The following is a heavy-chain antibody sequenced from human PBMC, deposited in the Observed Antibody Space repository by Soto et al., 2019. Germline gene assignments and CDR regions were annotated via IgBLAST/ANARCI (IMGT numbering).Heavy chain of an antibody. CDR1: GFTFSSYE. J-gene: IGHJ4*02. V-gene: IGHV3-48*03. D-gene: IGHD6-13*01. CDR2: ISSSGSTI. CDR3: ARGSSWSLDY. Sequence: EVQLLESGGGLVQPGGSLRLSCAASGFTFSSYEMNWVRQAPGKGLEWVSYISSSGSTIYYADSVKGRFTISRDNAKNSLYLQMNSLRAEDTAVYYCARGSSWSLDYWGQGTLVTVSS.